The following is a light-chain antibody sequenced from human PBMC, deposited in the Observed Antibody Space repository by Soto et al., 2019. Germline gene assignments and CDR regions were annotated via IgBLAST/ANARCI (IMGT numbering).Light chain of an antibody. CDR3: QQYNSYWT. CDR2: KAS. Sequence: DIQMTQSPSTLSASVGDRVTITCRASQSISSWLAWYQQKPGKAPKLLIYKASILESGVPSRLSGRGSGTESTLTISSLQPDDFATYYCQQYNSYWTFGQGTKVEIK. V-gene: IGKV1-5*03. J-gene: IGKJ1*01. CDR1: QSISSW.